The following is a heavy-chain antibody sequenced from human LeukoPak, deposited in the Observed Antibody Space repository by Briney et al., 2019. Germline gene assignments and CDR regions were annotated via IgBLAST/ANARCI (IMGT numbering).Heavy chain of an antibody. J-gene: IGHJ4*02. CDR1: GYTFTGYY. CDR2: INPNSGDT. D-gene: IGHD6-13*01. V-gene: IGHV1-2*02. Sequence: ASVKVSCKASGYTFTGYYMHWVRPAPGQGLQWMGWINPNSGDTNYAQKFQGRVTMTRDTSISTAYMELSRLRSDDTAVYYCAPSAAEFYFDYWGQGTLVTVSS. CDR3: APSAAEFYFDY.